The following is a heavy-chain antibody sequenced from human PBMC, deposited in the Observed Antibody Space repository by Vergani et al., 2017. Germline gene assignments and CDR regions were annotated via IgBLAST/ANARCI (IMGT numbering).Heavy chain of an antibody. CDR3: ASGDYSNGIDY. D-gene: IGHD4-11*01. V-gene: IGHV4-61*08. CDR1: GGSISSGDYY. CDR2: IYYSGST. J-gene: IGHJ4*02. Sequence: QVQLQESGPGLVKPSQTLSLTCTVSGGSISSGDYYWNWIRQPPGKGLEWIGYIYYSGSTNYNPSLKSRVTISVDTSKNQFSLKLSSVTAADTAVYYCASGDYSNGIDYWGQGTLVTVSS.